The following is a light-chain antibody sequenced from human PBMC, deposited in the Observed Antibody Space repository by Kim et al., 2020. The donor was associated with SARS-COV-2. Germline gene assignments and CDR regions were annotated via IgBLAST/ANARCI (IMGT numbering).Light chain of an antibody. CDR2: DAS. CDR3: QQSSALPRT. CDR1: QAIDKS. J-gene: IGKJ1*01. Sequence: AAVGDTITISCRASQAIDKSLNWYQHKPGIPPSLLIYDASTLQSGVPPRFRGRGSGTEFTLIINSLQPEDLATYFCQQSSALPRTFGQGTKVDIK. V-gene: IGKV1-39*01.